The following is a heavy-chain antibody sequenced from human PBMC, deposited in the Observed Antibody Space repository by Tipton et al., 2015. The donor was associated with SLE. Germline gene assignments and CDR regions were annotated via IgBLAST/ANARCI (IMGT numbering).Heavy chain of an antibody. D-gene: IGHD3-10*01. Sequence: TLSLTCTVSGGSISTFHYWSWIRQPPGERLEWIGYIYFGSTSYNPSLKSRVTISEDTAKNQFSLRLSSVTAADTAVYFCARVRRSYYSDYSFDYWGPGTLVTVSS. J-gene: IGHJ4*02. CDR1: GGSISTFHY. V-gene: IGHV4-59*08. CDR2: IYFGST. CDR3: ARVRRSYYSDYSFDY.